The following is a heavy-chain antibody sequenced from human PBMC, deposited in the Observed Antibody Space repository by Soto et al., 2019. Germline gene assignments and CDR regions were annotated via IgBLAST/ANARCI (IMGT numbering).Heavy chain of an antibody. D-gene: IGHD6-13*01. V-gene: IGHV3-23*01. Sequence: GGSLRLSCAASGFTFSSYAMSWVRQAPGKGLEWVSAISGSGGSTYYADSVKGRFTTSRDNSKNTLYLQMNSLRAEDTAVYYCAKDLYSSSWYRDTFDYWGQGTLVTVSS. CDR2: ISGSGGST. CDR1: GFTFSSYA. J-gene: IGHJ4*02. CDR3: AKDLYSSSWYRDTFDY.